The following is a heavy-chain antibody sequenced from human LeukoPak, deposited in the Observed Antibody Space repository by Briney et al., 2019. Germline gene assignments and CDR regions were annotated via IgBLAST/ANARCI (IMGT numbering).Heavy chain of an antibody. V-gene: IGHV3-7*05. CDR1: GFIFSNYW. CDR3: AKESPGYCTGTSCWDS. Sequence: PGGSLRLSCAASGFIFSNYWMAWVRQAPGKGLECVAHIRQDGGEKCYVDSVKGRFTISRDNARNLLSLQMSSLRVEDTAIYYCAKESPGYCTGTSCWDSWGQGTLVTVSS. J-gene: IGHJ4*02. CDR2: IRQDGGEK. D-gene: IGHD2-2*01.